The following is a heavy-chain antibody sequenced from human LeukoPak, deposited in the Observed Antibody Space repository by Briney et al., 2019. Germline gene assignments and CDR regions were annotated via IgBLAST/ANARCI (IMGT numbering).Heavy chain of an antibody. D-gene: IGHD3-10*01. CDR3: ARGLWFGELLRAFDI. V-gene: IGHV4-34*01. CDR2: INHSGST. CDR1: GGSFSGYY. Sequence: PSETLSLTCAVYGGSFSGYYWSWIRQPPGKGLEWIGEINHSGSTNYNPSLKSRVTISVDTSKNQFSLKLSSVTAADTAVYYCARGLWFGELLRAFDIWGQGTMVTVSS. J-gene: IGHJ3*02.